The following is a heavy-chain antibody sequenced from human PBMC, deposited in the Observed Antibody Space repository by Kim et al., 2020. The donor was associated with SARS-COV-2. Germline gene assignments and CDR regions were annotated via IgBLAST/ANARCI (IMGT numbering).Heavy chain of an antibody. CDR2: IYYSGSP. CDR3: STGFSSSWFDY. D-gene: IGHD6-13*01. V-gene: IGHV4-59*01. Sequence: SETLSLTCTVSGGSISSYYWSWIRQPPGKGLEWIGYIYYSGSPNYNPSPKSRVPISVDTSKNQFSLKLSSVSAADTAVYYSSTGFSSSWFDYWGQGSL. CDR1: GGSISSYY. J-gene: IGHJ4*02.